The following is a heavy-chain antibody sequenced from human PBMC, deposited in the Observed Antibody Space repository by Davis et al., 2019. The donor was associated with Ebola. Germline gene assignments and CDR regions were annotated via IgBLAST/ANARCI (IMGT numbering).Heavy chain of an antibody. CDR2: INHSGST. J-gene: IGHJ6*02. CDR3: ARGSPAGTGYYYYGMDV. Sequence: GSLRLSCAVYGGSFSGYYWSWIRQPPGKGLEWIGEINHSGSTNYNPSLKIRVTISVDTSKNQFSLKLSSVTAADTAVYYCARGSPAGTGYYYYGMDVWGQGTTVTVSS. V-gene: IGHV4-34*01. CDR1: GGSFSGYY. D-gene: IGHD1-26*01.